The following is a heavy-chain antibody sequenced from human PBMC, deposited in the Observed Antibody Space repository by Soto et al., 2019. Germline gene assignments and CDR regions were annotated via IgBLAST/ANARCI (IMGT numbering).Heavy chain of an antibody. Sequence: QVQLVQSGAEVKKPGSSVKVSCKASGGTFSSYAISWVRQAPGQGLEWVGGIIPIFGTANYAQKFQGRVTTPADESTRTPHRELDSLRSEDTPVYYCARVPGLAFAGTYYYYYYGMDVWGQGTTVTVSS. J-gene: IGHJ6*02. D-gene: IGHD6-19*01. CDR1: GGTFSSYA. CDR2: IIPIFGTA. V-gene: IGHV1-69*12. CDR3: ARVPGLAFAGTYYYYYYGMDV.